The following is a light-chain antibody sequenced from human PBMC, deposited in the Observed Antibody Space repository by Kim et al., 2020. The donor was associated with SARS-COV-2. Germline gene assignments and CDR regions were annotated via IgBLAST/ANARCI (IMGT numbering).Light chain of an antibody. J-gene: IGKJ4*01. CDR1: QGISNH. Sequence: DIQLTQSPSVASAVVRDSVTIACRASQGISNHLAWYQQRPGKSPQLLIFRASTLENGVPPRFRGGGSGTEFTLTINNLQPEDFATYYCQEPSLTFGGGTKVDIK. V-gene: IGKV1-9*01. CDR3: QEPSLT. CDR2: RAS.